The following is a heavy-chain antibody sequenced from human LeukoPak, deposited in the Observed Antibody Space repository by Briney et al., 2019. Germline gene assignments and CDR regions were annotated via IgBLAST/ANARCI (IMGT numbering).Heavy chain of an antibody. CDR1: GFTVSSNY. Sequence: PGGSLRLSCAASGFTVSSNYMSWVRQAPGKALEGVSVIYSGGSTYYADPGKGRFTISRDDSKNTLYLQMNSLRAEDTAVYYCARDLVIAAAGTRPNYYFDSWGQGTLVTVSS. D-gene: IGHD6-13*01. CDR2: IYSGGST. V-gene: IGHV3-66*02. CDR3: ARDLVIAAAGTRPNYYFDS. J-gene: IGHJ4*02.